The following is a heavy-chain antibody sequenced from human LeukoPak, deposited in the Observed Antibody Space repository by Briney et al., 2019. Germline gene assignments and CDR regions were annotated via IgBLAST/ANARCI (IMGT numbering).Heavy chain of an antibody. J-gene: IGHJ4*02. D-gene: IGHD4-17*01. CDR3: AKGPYGDYLTSGIDY. Sequence: GGSLRLSCAASGFTFSSYGMHWVRQAPGKGLEWVAVISYDGSNKYYADSVKGRFTISRDNSKNTLYLQMNSLRAEDTAVYYCAKGPYGDYLTSGIDYWGQGTLVTVSS. V-gene: IGHV3-30*18. CDR2: ISYDGSNK. CDR1: GFTFSSYG.